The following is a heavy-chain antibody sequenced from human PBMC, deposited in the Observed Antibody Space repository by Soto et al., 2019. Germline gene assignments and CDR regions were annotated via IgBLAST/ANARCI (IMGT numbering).Heavy chain of an antibody. CDR2: IIPIFGTA. CDR1: GGTFSSYA. V-gene: IGHV1-69*13. J-gene: IGHJ6*02. D-gene: IGHD3-10*01. CDR3: ARALFLPYGSARCYNVMDWVYCYCGLDV. Sequence: SVKVSCKASGGTFSSYAISWVRQAPGQGLEWMGGIIPIFGTANYAQKFQGRVTITADESTSTAYMELSSLRSEDTAVYYCARALFLPYGSARCYNVMDWVYCYCGLDVWGPGTTVTVSS.